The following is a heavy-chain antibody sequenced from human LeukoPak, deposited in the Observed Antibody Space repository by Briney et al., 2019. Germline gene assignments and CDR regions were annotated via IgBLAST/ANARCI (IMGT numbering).Heavy chain of an antibody. D-gene: IGHD2-21*02. V-gene: IGHV1-8*03. CDR2: MNPNSGNT. CDR3: VRERKVGTRYFDL. CDR1: GYTFTSYD. J-gene: IGHJ2*01. Sequence: ASVKVSCKASGYTFTSYDINWVRQATGQGPEWMGWMNPNSGNTGYAQKFQGRVTITRNTSISTAYMELSSLRFDDTAVYYCVRERKVGTRYFDLWGRGTLVTVSS.